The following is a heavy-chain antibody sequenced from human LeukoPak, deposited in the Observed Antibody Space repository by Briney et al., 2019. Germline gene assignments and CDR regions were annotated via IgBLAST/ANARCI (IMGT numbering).Heavy chain of an antibody. Sequence: GASVKVSCKASGGTFSSYAISWVRQAPGQGLEWMGGILPIFGTANYAQKFQGRVTIARDTSTSTAYMELSSLTSEDTAVYYCARGRWSATTASYYLDFWGQGTLVTVSS. CDR3: ARGRWSATTASYYLDF. CDR2: ILPIFGTA. V-gene: IGHV1-69*05. J-gene: IGHJ4*02. D-gene: IGHD5-24*01. CDR1: GGTFSSYA.